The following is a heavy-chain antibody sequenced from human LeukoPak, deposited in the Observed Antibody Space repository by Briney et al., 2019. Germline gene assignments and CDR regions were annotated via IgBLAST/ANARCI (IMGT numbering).Heavy chain of an antibody. CDR1: GYTFTSYG. CDR2: ISAYNGNT. CDR3: ARDRTYYYGSGSYWVDY. Sequence: ASVKVSCTASGYTFTSYGISWVRQAPGQGLEWMGCISAYNGNTNYAQKLQGRVTMPTDTPTSTAYMELRSLRSDDTAVYYCARDRTYYYGSGSYWVDYWGQGTLVTVSS. J-gene: IGHJ4*02. V-gene: IGHV1-18*01. D-gene: IGHD3-10*01.